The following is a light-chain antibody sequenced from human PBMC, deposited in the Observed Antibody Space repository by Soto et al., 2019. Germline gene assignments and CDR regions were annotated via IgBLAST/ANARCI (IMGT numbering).Light chain of an antibody. CDR3: QQYGSSPWT. Sequence: DIVLTQSPGTLSLSPGERATLSCRSSQSISSSYLSWYQQKPGQAPRLLIYTASSRATGIPDRFSGSESGTDFTLTISRLEPEDVAVYYCQQYGSSPWTFGQGTKVEIK. J-gene: IGKJ1*01. V-gene: IGKV3-20*01. CDR1: QSISSSY. CDR2: TAS.